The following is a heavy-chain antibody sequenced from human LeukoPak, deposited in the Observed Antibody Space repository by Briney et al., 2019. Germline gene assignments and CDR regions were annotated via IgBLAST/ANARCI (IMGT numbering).Heavy chain of an antibody. Sequence: GASVKVSCKASGGTFSSYAISWVRQAPGQGLEWMGGIIPIFGTANYAQKFQGRVTITTDESTSTAYMELSSLRSEDTAVYYCATGDPPYYDSPDYWGQGTLVTVSS. J-gene: IGHJ4*02. D-gene: IGHD3-22*01. CDR3: ATGDPPYYDSPDY. CDR2: IIPIFGTA. V-gene: IGHV1-69*05. CDR1: GGTFSSYA.